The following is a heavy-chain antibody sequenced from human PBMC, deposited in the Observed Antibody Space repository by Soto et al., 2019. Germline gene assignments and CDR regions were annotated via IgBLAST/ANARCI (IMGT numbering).Heavy chain of an antibody. D-gene: IGHD1-26*01. V-gene: IGHV3-48*02. CDR1: GFTFSSYS. CDR2: INTNSRTI. J-gene: IGHJ4*02. Sequence: VPLVESGGGLVQPGGSLRLSCVASGFTFSSYSMNWVRQAPGKGLEWVSYINTNSRTIHYADSVKGRFTISRDNAKNSLYLQMNSLRDEDTAVYYCAREFAWAFDYWGQGTLLTVAP. CDR3: AREFAWAFDY.